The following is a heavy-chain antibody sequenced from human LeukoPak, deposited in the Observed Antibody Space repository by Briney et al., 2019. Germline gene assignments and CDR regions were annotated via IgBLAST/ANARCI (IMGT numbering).Heavy chain of an antibody. CDR3: ARESFAARWD. CDR1: GFTFSSYW. V-gene: IGHV3-7*01. J-gene: IGHJ4*02. CDR2: IKQDGSQK. Sequence: GSLRLSCAASGFTFSSYWMSWVRQAPGKGLEWVANIKQDGSQKYYVDSVKGRFTISRDNANNLLYLQMNSLRAEDTAVYYCARESFAARWDWGQGTLVTVSS. D-gene: IGHD6-6*01.